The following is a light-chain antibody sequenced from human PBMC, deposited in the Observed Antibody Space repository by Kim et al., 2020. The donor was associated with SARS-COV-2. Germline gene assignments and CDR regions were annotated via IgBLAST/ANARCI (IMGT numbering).Light chain of an antibody. CDR1: QVISSY. CDR3: QQLNSYPLT. J-gene: IGKJ5*01. CDR2: VAS. Sequence: DIQLTQSPSFLSASVGDRVTITCRATQVISSYLAWYQQKPGKAPNLLIYVASTLQSGVPSRFSGSGSGTEFTLTISSLQPEDFATYYCQQLNSYPLTFGQGTRLEIK. V-gene: IGKV1-9*01.